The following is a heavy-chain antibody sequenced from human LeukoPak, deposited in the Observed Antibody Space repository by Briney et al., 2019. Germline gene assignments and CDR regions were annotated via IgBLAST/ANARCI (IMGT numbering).Heavy chain of an antibody. V-gene: IGHV3-74*01. CDR3: ARSRSYYYDSSGYYY. D-gene: IGHD3-22*01. CDR2: INSDGSST. J-gene: IGHJ4*02. CDR1: GFTFSSYW. Sequence: GGSLRLSCAASGFTFSSYWMHWVRQAPGKGLVWVSRINSDGSSTSYADSVKGRFTISRDNAKNTLYLQMNSLRAEDTAVYYCARSRSYYYDSSGYYYWGQGTLVTVSS.